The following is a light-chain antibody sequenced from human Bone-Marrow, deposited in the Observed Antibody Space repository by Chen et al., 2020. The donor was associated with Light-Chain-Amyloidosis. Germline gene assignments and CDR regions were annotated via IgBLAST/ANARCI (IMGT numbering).Light chain of an antibody. CDR1: QSVSSSY. J-gene: IGKJ2*01. CDR3: QQYGNSPPYT. CDR2: GAS. V-gene: IGKV3-20*01. Sequence: EIVSTHSPGTLSLSPGERATLSCRASQSVSSSYLAWHQQKPGQAPRLLIYGASTRATGIPDRFSGSGSGTDFTLTISRLEPEDFAVYYCQQYGNSPPYTFGQGTKLEIK.